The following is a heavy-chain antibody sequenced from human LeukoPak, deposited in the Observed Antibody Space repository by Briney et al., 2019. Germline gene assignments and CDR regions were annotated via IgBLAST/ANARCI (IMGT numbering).Heavy chain of an antibody. Sequence: GGSLRLSCAASGLSISTYGMHWVRQAPGKGLEWVALIWNAGTNTYYADSVKGRFTISRDNSKNTLYLQMNSLRAEDTAVYYCAGDTPPGGDYYFDYWGQGTLVIVSS. CDR1: GLSISTYG. D-gene: IGHD3-16*01. CDR3: AGDTPPGGDYYFDY. J-gene: IGHJ4*02. V-gene: IGHV3-33*01. CDR2: IWNAGTNT.